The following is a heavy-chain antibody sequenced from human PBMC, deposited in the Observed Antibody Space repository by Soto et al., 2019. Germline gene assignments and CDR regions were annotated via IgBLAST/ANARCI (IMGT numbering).Heavy chain of an antibody. CDR1: AGSFSDYS. CDR2: INHSGST. CDR3: ARYDSSRDGMDV. V-gene: IGHV4-34*01. Sequence: SETLSLTCAVYAGSFSDYSCTWFRQPPGKGLEWIGEINHSGSTYYNPSLKSRVTISVHTSNSQFSLELSSVTAADTAVYYCARYDSSRDGMDVWGQGTTVTVSS. J-gene: IGHJ6*02. D-gene: IGHD3-22*01.